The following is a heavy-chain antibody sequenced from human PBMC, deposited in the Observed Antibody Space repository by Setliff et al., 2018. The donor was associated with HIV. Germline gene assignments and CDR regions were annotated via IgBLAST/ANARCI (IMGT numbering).Heavy chain of an antibody. CDR3: AQTPFGVVIDWFDP. Sequence: ASVKVSCKASGGTFSSYAISWVRQAPGQGLEWMGRIIPIVGTANYAQKFQGRVTITADKSTSTAYMELSSLRSEDTAVYYCAQTPFGVVIDWFDPWGQGTLVTVSS. J-gene: IGHJ5*02. CDR1: GGTFSSYA. CDR2: IIPIVGTA. D-gene: IGHD3-3*01. V-gene: IGHV1-69*04.